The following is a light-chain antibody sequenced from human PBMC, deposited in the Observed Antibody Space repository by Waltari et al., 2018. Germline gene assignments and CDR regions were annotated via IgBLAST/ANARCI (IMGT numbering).Light chain of an antibody. CDR1: QSVGTS. Sequence: EIVLTQSLGTLSLSPGERATLSCRASQSVGTSVTWYQQRPGQAPRLLIYDVSSRATAIPDRFSGSGSGTDFTLTISSLEPEDFAVYYCHQRSSWPRTFGQGTKVELK. V-gene: IGKV3-11*01. CDR2: DVS. J-gene: IGKJ1*01. CDR3: HQRSSWPRT.